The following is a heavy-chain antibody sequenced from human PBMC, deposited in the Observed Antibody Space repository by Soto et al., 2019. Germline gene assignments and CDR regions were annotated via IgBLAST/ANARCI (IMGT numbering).Heavy chain of an antibody. D-gene: IGHD3-3*01. J-gene: IGHJ4*02. CDR1: GGTFSSYT. CDR2: IIPILGIA. Sequence: ASVKVSCKASGGTFSSYTISWVRQAPGQGLEWMGRIIPILGIANYAQKFQGRVTITADKSTSTAYMELSSLRSEDTAVYYCASGYDFWSGYYVFDYWGQGTLVTVSS. CDR3: ASGYDFWSGYYVFDY. V-gene: IGHV1-69*02.